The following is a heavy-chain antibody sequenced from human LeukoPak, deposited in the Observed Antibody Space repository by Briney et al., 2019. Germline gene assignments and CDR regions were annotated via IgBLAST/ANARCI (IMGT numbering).Heavy chain of an antibody. D-gene: IGHD6-19*01. Sequence: SETLSLTCTVSGGSISSSSYYWGWIRQPPGKGLEWIGSIYYSGSTYYNPSLKSRVTISVDTSKNQFSLKLGSVTAADTAVYYCARHGIAVAGSFDYWGQGTPVTVSS. CDR1: GGSISSSSYY. CDR3: ARHGIAVAGSFDY. V-gene: IGHV4-39*01. CDR2: IYYSGST. J-gene: IGHJ4*02.